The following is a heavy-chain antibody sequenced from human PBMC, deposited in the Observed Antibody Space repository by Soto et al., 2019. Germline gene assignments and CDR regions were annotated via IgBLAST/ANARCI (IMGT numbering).Heavy chain of an antibody. CDR1: GFTFSSYG. D-gene: IGHD2-2*01. CDR3: ARDQDCSSTSCYSRSYRPAAGMDY. V-gene: IGHV3-33*01. Sequence: GGSLRLSCAASGFTFSSYGMHWVRQAPGKGLEWVAVIWYDGSNKYYADSVKGRFTISRDNSKNTLYLQMNSLRAEDTAVYYCARDQDCSSTSCYSRSYRPAAGMDYWGQGTLVTVSS. J-gene: IGHJ4*02. CDR2: IWYDGSNK.